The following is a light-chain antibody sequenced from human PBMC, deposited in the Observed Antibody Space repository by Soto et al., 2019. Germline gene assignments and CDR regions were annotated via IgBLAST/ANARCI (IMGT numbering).Light chain of an antibody. CDR1: QSVGSN. CDR3: KQYGSSPPYT. Sequence: EIAMTQSPATMCVSXGERATLGRTARQSVGSNVARYRQIPGPAPRIRXXGESSRATGIQERFSGSGSGKDFTLIISRLEPEEFAVYYCKQYGSSPPYTFGQGTKVDIK. J-gene: IGKJ2*01. V-gene: IGKV3-20*01. CDR2: GES.